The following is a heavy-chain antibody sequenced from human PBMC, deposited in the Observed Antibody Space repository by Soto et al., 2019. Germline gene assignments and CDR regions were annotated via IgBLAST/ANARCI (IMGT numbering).Heavy chain of an antibody. D-gene: IGHD3-10*01. CDR3: ARHSGGSGDHY. CDR2: IRVYNGDT. V-gene: IGHV1-18*01. Sequence: ASVKVSFKASGYTFSTYDISWVRQAPGQGLEWMGWIRVYNGDTDYAQILQGRVTMTTDTSTSTAYMELRSLTSDDTAVYYCARHSGGSGDHYSGQATLVSVSS. CDR1: GYTFSTYD. J-gene: IGHJ4*02.